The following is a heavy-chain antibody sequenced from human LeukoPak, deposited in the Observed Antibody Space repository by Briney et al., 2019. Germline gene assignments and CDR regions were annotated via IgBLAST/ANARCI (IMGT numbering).Heavy chain of an antibody. J-gene: IGHJ4*02. CDR3: ARDRHYDILTGSXFXX. CDR2: IIPILGIA. D-gene: IGHD3-9*01. V-gene: IGHV1-69*04. CDR1: GGTFSSYT. Sequence: SVKVSCKASGGTFSSYTISWVRQAPGQGLEWMGRIIPILGIANYAQKFQGRVTITADKSTSTAYIELSSLRSEDTAVYYCARDRHYDILTGSXFXXXGQGTLXXVS.